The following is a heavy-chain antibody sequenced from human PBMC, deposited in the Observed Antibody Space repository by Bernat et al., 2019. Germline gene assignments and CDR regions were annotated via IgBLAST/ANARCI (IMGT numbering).Heavy chain of an antibody. D-gene: IGHD2-2*02. CDR1: GFTFSSYA. CDR3: AKDRMGCSSTSCYMTDAFDI. CDR2: ISGSGGST. Sequence: EVQLLESGGGLVQPGGSLRLSCAASGFTFSSYAMSWVRQAPGKGLEWVSAISGSGGSTYYAASVKARFTLSRDNSKNTLYLQINSLGAEDTAVYYCAKDRMGCSSTSCYMTDAFDIWGQGTMVTVSS. J-gene: IGHJ3*02. V-gene: IGHV3-23*01.